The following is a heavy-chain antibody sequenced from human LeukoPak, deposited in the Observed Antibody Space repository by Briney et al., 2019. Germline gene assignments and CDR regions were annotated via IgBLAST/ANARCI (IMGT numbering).Heavy chain of an antibody. CDR2: IYPDDSDI. CDR3: ARRSGLDRDGFDI. Sequence: GESLKISCKASGYSFTNYWIAWVRQMPGKGLEWMGIIYPDDSDIRYSPSFEGQVTISVDKSISTAFLQWSSLKASDSAKYYCARRSGLDRDGFDIWGQGTIVTVSS. CDR1: GYSFTNYW. J-gene: IGHJ3*02. D-gene: IGHD3-10*01. V-gene: IGHV5-51*01.